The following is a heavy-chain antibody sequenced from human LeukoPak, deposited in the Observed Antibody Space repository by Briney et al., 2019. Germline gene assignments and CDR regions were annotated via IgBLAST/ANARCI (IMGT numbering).Heavy chain of an antibody. Sequence: PGGSLRLSCAASGFTFSSYARHWVRRAPGRGLGWVAVISYDGSNKYYADSVKGRFTISRDNSKNTLYLQMNSLRAEDTAVYYCARDSNGDYGGGFDPWGQGTLVTVSS. CDR1: GFTFSSYA. CDR3: ARDSNGDYGGGFDP. J-gene: IGHJ5*02. CDR2: ISYDGSNK. V-gene: IGHV3-30-3*01. D-gene: IGHD4-17*01.